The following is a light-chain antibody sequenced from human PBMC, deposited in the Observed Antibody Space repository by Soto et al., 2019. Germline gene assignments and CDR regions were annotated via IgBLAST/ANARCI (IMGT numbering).Light chain of an antibody. CDR2: GAY. V-gene: IGKV3-15*01. CDR3: HQRQSWPRT. CDR1: QSVGNN. J-gene: IGKJ1*01. Sequence: EIEMTQSPATLSLSPGERATVSCRASQSVGNNLAWYQQKSGQAPRLLIYGAYTRAAGVPARFSGTGSGTEFTLTISSLQSEDFAVYYCHQRQSWPRTFGQGTTVDIK.